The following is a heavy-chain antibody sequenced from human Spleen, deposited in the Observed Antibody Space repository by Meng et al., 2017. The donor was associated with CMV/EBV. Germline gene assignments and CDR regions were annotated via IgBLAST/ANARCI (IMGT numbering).Heavy chain of an antibody. CDR3: ARDLNMGLTEFYYGMDV. CDR2: MNPNSGNT. CDR1: GYTFTSFD. D-gene: IGHD1/OR15-1a*01. J-gene: IGHJ6*02. Sequence: ASVKVSCKASGYTFTSFDVSWIRQATGQGLEWMGWMNPNSGNTGYAQKFQGRVTLTRDTSINTVYMELSGLTSEDTAVYYCARDLNMGLTEFYYGMDVWGQGTTVTVSS. V-gene: IGHV1-8*01.